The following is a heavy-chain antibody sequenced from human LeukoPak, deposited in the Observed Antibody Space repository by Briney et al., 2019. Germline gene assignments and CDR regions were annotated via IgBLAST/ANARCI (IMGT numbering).Heavy chain of an antibody. CDR2: LDQSGFT. V-gene: IGHV4-38-2*02. J-gene: IGHJ5*02. CDR3: ARGGGNYHNWFDP. Sequence: PSETLSLACTVSGFSISSGYFWGWIRQPPGRGLEWIGSLDQSGFTYYNPSLKSRVTLSVDTSMNQFSLMLTSLTAADTAVYYCARGGGNYHNWFDPWGQGVLVTVSS. D-gene: IGHD1-26*01. CDR1: GFSISSGYF.